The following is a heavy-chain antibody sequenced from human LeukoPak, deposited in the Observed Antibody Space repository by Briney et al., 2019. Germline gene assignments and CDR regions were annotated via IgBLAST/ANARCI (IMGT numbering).Heavy chain of an antibody. CDR2: TSTYNGNT. D-gene: IGHD3-22*01. V-gene: IGHV1-18*04. J-gene: IGHJ6*03. CDR3: AKDVVSIVVIVSTMDYYMDV. Sequence: ASVKVSCKTSGYTFNKYGINWVRQAPGQGLEWMGWTSTYNGNTNYAQKFQGRVTMTTDTSTSTVYMDLRSLTSDDTAVYYCAKDVVSIVVIVSTMDYYMDVWGKGTTVTVSS. CDR1: GYTFNKYG.